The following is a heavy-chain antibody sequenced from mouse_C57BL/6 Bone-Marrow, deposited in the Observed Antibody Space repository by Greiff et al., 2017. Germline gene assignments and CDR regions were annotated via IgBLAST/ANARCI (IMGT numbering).Heavy chain of an antibody. CDR2: IDPEDGDT. Sequence: EVQLQQSGAELVRPGSSVKMSCKTSGYTFTSYGINWVKQRPEQSLEWIGRIDPEDGDTEYAPKFQGKATMTADTSFNTAYLQLSSLTSEDTAVYYCTTIHYYGSSYTWFAYWGQGTLVTVSA. D-gene: IGHD1-1*01. CDR1: GYTFTSYG. J-gene: IGHJ3*01. V-gene: IGHV14-1*01. CDR3: TTIHYYGSSYTWFAY.